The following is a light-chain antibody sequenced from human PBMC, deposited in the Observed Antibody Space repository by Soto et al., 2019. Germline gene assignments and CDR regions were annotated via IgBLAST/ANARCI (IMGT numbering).Light chain of an antibody. Sequence: QSVLTQPASVSGSPGQSITISCTGTNSDVGGYNYVSWYQQHPGKAPKLMIYDVSNRPSGVSNRFSGSKSGNTASLTISGLQAEDEADYYCSSYTSSSPVVFGGGTKLTVL. CDR2: DVS. J-gene: IGLJ2*01. CDR1: NSDVGGYNY. V-gene: IGLV2-14*01. CDR3: SSYTSSSPVV.